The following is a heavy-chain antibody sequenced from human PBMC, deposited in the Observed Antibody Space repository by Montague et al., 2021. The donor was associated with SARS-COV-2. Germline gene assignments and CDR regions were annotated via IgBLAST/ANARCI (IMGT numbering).Heavy chain of an antibody. CDR1: GTSFSGYY. V-gene: IGHV4-34*01. J-gene: IGHJ6*03. CDR2: INHGGST. Sequence: SETLPLTCAVHGTSFSGYYWNWIRQPPGKGLEWIGEINHGGSTKXSPSLKSRLTISADTSKNQFSLKPASVAAADTAAYYCARLRDGVVPSPILGVGPYYSYYYMDVWGRGTTVTVSS. D-gene: IGHD3-10*01. CDR3: ARLRDGVVPSPILGVGPYYSYYYMDV.